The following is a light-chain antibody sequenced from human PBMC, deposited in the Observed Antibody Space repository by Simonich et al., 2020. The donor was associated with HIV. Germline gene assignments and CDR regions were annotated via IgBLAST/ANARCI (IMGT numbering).Light chain of an antibody. CDR2: AAS. CDR3: QQSRSTPFT. V-gene: IGKV1-39*01. CDR1: QSISTY. Sequence: IQMTQSPSSMYASVVNIVTITCRASQSISTYLNWYQQKQGKAPKLLMYAASSLQDGVPSICSGSGSGTDFTLTISSLLPEDFATYYCQQSRSTPFTFGPGTKVDIK. J-gene: IGKJ3*01.